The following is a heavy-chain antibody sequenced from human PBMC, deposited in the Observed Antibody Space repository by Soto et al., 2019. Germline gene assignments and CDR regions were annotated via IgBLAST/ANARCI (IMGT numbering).Heavy chain of an antibody. CDR3: ARVGQNYYGMDV. D-gene: IGHD3-3*01. V-gene: IGHV1-3*01. CDR1: GYTFTSYY. Sequence: ASVKVSCKASGYTFTSYYMHWVRQAPGQRLEWMGWLNAGNDNTEYSQKLQGRVTITRDTSASTVYMELSSLSSEDTAVYYCARVGQNYYGMDVWGQGTTVTVSS. CDR2: LNAGNDNT. J-gene: IGHJ6*02.